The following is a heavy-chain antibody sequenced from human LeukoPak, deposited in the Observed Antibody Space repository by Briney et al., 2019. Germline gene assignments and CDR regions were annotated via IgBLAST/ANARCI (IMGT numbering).Heavy chain of an antibody. D-gene: IGHD1-14*01. CDR1: GFTFSNAW. J-gene: IGHJ4*02. CDR2: IKSKTDGGTT. Sequence: GGSLRLSCAASGFTFSNAWMSWVRQAPGKRLEWVGRIKSKTDGGTTDYAAPMKGRFTISRDDSKNTLYLQMNSLRAEDTAVYYCAQTVDYWGQGTLVTVSS. V-gene: IGHV3-15*01. CDR3: AQTVDY.